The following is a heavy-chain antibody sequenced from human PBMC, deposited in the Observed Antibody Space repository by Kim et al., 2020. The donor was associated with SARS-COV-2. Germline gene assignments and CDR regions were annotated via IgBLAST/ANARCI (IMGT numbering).Heavy chain of an antibody. D-gene: IGHD2-15*01. CDR1: GGSISSYY. J-gene: IGHJ3*02. V-gene: IGHV4-59*13. Sequence: SETLSLTCTVSGGSISSYYWSWIRQPPGKGLEWIGYIYYSGSTNYNPSLKSRVTISVDTSKNQFSLKLSSVTAADTAVYYCARVVEDGAFDIWGQGTMVTVSS. CDR3: ARVVEDGAFDI. CDR2: IYYSGST.